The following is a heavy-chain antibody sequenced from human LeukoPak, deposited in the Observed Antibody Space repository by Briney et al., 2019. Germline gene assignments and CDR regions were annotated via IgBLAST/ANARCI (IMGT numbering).Heavy chain of an antibody. Sequence: GSVKVSCKASGYTFTGYYMHWVRQAPGQGLEWMGWINPNSGGTNYAQKFQGRVTMTRDTSISTAYMELSRLRSDDTAVYYCARSRNYGDYESYYVDVWGKGTTVTVSS. V-gene: IGHV1-2*02. CDR1: GYTFTGYY. D-gene: IGHD4-17*01. CDR3: ARSRNYGDYESYYVDV. CDR2: INPNSGGT. J-gene: IGHJ6*03.